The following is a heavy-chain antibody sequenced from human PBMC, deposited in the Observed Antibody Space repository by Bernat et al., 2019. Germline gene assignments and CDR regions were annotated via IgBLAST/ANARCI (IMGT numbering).Heavy chain of an antibody. V-gene: IGHV4-31*03. CDR2: IYYSGST. D-gene: IGHD2-15*01. Sequence: QVQLQESGPGLVKPSQTLSLTCTVSGGSISSGGYYWSWIRQHPGKGLEWIGYIYYSGSTYYNPSLKSRVTISVDTSKNQFSLKVSSVTAADTAVYYCAREYCSGGSCYSGRDALDIWGQGTMVTVSS. CDR1: GGSISSGGYY. CDR3: AREYCSGGSCYSGRDALDI. J-gene: IGHJ3*02.